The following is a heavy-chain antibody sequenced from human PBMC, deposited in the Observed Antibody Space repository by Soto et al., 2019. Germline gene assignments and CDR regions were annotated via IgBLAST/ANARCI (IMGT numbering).Heavy chain of an antibody. D-gene: IGHD7-27*01. CDR2: TNPKSGAT. Sequence: QVQLVQSGAEVKKPGASVKVSCKASGYTFSDYYIHWVRQAPGQGLEWMGWTNPKSGATNYAQKFQGWVTMTRDTSISTVYMKLNRLRPEDTAVYYFARDANWGRAFDYGMDVWGQGTTVTVSS. CDR1: GYTFSDYY. CDR3: ARDANWGRAFDYGMDV. V-gene: IGHV1-2*04. J-gene: IGHJ6*02.